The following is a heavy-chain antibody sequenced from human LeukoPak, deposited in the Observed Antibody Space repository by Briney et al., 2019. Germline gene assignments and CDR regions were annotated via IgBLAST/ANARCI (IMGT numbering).Heavy chain of an antibody. CDR2: INHSGST. Sequence: PSQTLSLTCTVSGGSISSGDYYWSWIRQPPGKGLEWIGEINHSGSTNYNPSLKSRVTISVDTSKNQFSLKLSSVTAADTAVYYCARYRFEGVSYWGQGTLVTVSS. D-gene: IGHD3-16*01. CDR1: GGSISSGDYY. J-gene: IGHJ4*02. V-gene: IGHV4-30-4*01. CDR3: ARYRFEGVSY.